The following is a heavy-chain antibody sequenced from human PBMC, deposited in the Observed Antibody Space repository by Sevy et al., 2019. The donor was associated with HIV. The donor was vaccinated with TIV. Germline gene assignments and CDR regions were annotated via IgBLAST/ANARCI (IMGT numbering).Heavy chain of an antibody. D-gene: IGHD6-19*01. J-gene: IGHJ5*02. CDR2: ISGGGAAT. CDR3: ARYGRIPVAGHTWFDP. V-gene: IGHV3-23*01. CDR1: GFTFIAFG. Sequence: GGSLRLSCSASGFTFIAFGMTWVRQAPGKGLKWVSGISGGGAATAYADSVKGRFTIPGDNSKNTLYLQMNSLTAADTAVYYCARYGRIPVAGHTWFDPWGLGTLVTVSS.